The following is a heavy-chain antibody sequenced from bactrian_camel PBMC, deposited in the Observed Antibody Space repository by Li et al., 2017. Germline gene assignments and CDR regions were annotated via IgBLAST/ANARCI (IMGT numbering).Heavy chain of an antibody. J-gene: IGHJ4*01. CDR2: IFSDGRSP. Sequence: HVQLVESGGGFLQPGGSLRLSCAASGFTFSDYYMTWVRQAPGKGLEWVSSIFSDGRSPAYADSVKGRFTISRESGKNTVHLQMNSLMPEDSGVYYCAGDRSYGAWYMESQYKYWGRGTQVTVS. CDR3: AGDRSYGAWYMESQYKY. CDR1: GFTFSDYY. D-gene: IGHD6*01. V-gene: IGHV3-2*01.